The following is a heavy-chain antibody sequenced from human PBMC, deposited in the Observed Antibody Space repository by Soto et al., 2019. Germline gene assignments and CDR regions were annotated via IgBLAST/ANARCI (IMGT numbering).Heavy chain of an antibody. Sequence: GGSLRLSCAASGFTFSSYGMHWVRQAPGKGLEWVAVISYDGSNKYYADSVKGRFTISRDNSKNTLYLQMNSLRAEDTAVYYCAKGAGVWSGYYSVDYWGQGTLVTVSS. CDR1: GFTFSSYG. D-gene: IGHD3-3*01. J-gene: IGHJ4*02. CDR3: AKGAGVWSGYYSVDY. CDR2: ISYDGSNK. V-gene: IGHV3-30*18.